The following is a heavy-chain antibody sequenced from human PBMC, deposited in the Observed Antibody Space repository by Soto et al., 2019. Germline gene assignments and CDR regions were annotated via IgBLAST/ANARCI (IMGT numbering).Heavy chain of an antibody. D-gene: IGHD2-21*01. Sequence: GESLKTSCTASGGSSGDQWIGWVHHTPDKGLEGIGFVCRADSYARYTPSFQSQDTIAADKSVSTAYLEWSGLKASKTAMYYCARGAIPLRSRPHPYHFWGQGTLVTVSS. CDR1: GGSSGDQW. J-gene: IGHJ4*02. CDR2: VCRADSYA. CDR3: ARGAIPLRSRPHPYHF. V-gene: IGHV5-51*07.